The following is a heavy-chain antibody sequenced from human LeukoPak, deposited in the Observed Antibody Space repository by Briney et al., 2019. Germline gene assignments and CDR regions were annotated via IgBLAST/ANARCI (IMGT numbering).Heavy chain of an antibody. J-gene: IGHJ4*02. CDR2: ISSNGGTT. D-gene: IGHD2-2*01. CDR3: AKDQEPQLLLFDY. V-gene: IGHV3-23*01. CDR1: GFTFSRYA. Sequence: PGGSLRLSCAASGFTFSRYAMNWVRQAPGKGLEWVSGISSNGGTTSYADSVKGRFTMSRDNSKNTLYLQMNSLRAEDTAVYYCAKDQEPQLLLFDYWGQGSLVTVSS.